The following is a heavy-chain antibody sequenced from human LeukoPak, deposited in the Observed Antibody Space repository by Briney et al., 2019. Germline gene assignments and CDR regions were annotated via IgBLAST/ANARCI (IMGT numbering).Heavy chain of an antibody. CDR2: ISAYNGNT. Sequence: ASVKVSCKASGYTFTSYGISWVRQAPGQGLEWMGWISAYNGNTNYAQKLQGRVTMTTDTSTSTAYMELSSLRSEDTAVYYCASSLAAAGGMAWGQGTLVTVSS. D-gene: IGHD6-13*01. V-gene: IGHV1-18*01. CDR3: ASSLAAAGGMA. CDR1: GYTFTSYG. J-gene: IGHJ5*02.